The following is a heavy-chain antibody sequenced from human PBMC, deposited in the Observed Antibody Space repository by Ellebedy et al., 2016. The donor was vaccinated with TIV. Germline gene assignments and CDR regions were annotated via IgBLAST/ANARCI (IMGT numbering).Heavy chain of an antibody. J-gene: IGHJ5*02. D-gene: IGHD6-6*01. Sequence: GESLKISCKGSGYSFTSYWISWVRQTPGKGLEWMGRIDPSDSYTHYSPSFQGHVTISADKSISTAYLQWSSLKASDTAMYCCARHSGRDIAARPYWFDPWGQGTLVTVSS. CDR1: GYSFTSYW. CDR2: IDPSDSYT. V-gene: IGHV5-10-1*01. CDR3: ARHSGRDIAARPYWFDP.